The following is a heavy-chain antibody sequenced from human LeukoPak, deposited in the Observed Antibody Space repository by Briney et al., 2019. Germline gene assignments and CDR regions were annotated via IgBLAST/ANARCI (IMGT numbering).Heavy chain of an antibody. J-gene: IGHJ4*02. CDR3: ARGGGFSYGSSFYFDY. V-gene: IGHV3-48*03. CDR1: GFTFNTYE. CDR2: IRGSGSDI. D-gene: IGHD5-18*01. Sequence: PGGSLRLSCVVSGFTFNTYEMNWVRQAPGRGLEWDSNIRGSGSDINYADSVKGRFTISRDDAKNSMYLHMNSLRAEDTAVYYCARGGGFSYGSSFYFDYWGQGTLVTVSS.